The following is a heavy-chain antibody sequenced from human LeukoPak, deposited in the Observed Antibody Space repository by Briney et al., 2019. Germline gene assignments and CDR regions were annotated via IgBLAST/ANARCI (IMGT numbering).Heavy chain of an antibody. CDR3: AKDIEAAALFFDY. J-gene: IGHJ4*02. CDR1: GCTLRGAH. D-gene: IGHD6-13*01. Sequence: PLGSLRLSCAASGCTLRGAHMGCIRQAPGKGGQWVAYISNGGYIYYADSVKGRFTISRDNAKNSLYLQMNSLRVEDTALYYCAKDIEAAALFFDYWGQGTLVTVSS. CDR2: ISNGGYI. V-gene: IGHV3-11*04.